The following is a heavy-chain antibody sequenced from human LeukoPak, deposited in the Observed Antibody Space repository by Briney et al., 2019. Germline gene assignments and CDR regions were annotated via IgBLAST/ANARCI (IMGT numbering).Heavy chain of an antibody. V-gene: IGHV1-2*02. J-gene: IGHJ4*02. D-gene: IGHD6-13*01. CDR2: INPNSGGT. CDR3: ARDTPGYSSSWYYFDY. Sequence: ASVTVSCKASGYTFTGYYMHWVRQAPGQGLEWMGWINPNSGGTNYAQKFQGRVTMTRDTSISTAYMELSRLRSDDTAVYYCARDTPGYSSSWYYFDYWGQGTLVTVSS. CDR1: GYTFTGYY.